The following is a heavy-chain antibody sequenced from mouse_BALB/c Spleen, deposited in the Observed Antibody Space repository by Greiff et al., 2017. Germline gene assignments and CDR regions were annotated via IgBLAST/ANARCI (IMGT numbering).Heavy chain of an antibody. CDR3: ARNRYDGYYYAMDY. J-gene: IGHJ4*01. D-gene: IGHD2-14*01. V-gene: IGHV2-2*02. CDR2: IWSGGST. Sequence: VKLMESGPGLVQPSQSLSITCTVSGFSLTSYGVHWVRQSPGKGLEWLGVIWSGGSTDYNAAFISRLSISKDNSKSQVFFKMNSLQANDTAIYYCARNRYDGYYYAMDYWGQGTSVTVSS. CDR1: GFSLTSYG.